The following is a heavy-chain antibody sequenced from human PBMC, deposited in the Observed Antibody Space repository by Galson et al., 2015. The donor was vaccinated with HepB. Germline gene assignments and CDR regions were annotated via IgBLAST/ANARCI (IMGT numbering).Heavy chain of an antibody. CDR3: ALWTCYYAPFYY. V-gene: IGHV3-30*03. D-gene: IGHD3/OR15-3a*01. CDR2: ISYNRINI. J-gene: IGHJ4*02. CDR1: GFTFNVYG. Sequence: SLRLSCAASGFTFNVYGMNWVRQAPGKGLEWVSVISYNRINIYYADSVEGRFTISRDNSKNTLYLQMNSLRAEDTAVYYCALWTCYYAPFYYWGQGTLVTVSP.